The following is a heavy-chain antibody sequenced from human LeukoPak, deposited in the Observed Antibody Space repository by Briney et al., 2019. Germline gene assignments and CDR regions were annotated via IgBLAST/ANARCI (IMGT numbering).Heavy chain of an antibody. J-gene: IGHJ4*02. V-gene: IGHV3-66*01. D-gene: IGHD5-12*01. Sequence: GGSLRLSCAASGFTVSSNYMSWVRQAPGKGLEWVSVIYSGGGTYYADSVKGRFTISRDNSKNTLYLQMNSLRAEDTAVYYCARGATPKKYYFDYWGQGTLVTVSS. CDR3: ARGATPKKYYFDY. CDR2: IYSGGGT. CDR1: GFTVSSNY.